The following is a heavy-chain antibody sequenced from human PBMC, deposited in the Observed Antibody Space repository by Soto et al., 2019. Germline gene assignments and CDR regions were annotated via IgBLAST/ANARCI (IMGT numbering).Heavy chain of an antibody. CDR1: GYTFTTYG. D-gene: IGHD3-10*01. CDR2: ISAYNGNT. Sequence: ASVKVSCKASGYTFTTYGISWVLQAPGQGLEWMGWISAYNGNTNYAQNLQGRVTMTTDTSTSTAYMELRSLRSDDTAVYYCARFYASGSYPYDYWGQGTLVTVS. J-gene: IGHJ4*02. CDR3: ARFYASGSYPYDY. V-gene: IGHV1-18*01.